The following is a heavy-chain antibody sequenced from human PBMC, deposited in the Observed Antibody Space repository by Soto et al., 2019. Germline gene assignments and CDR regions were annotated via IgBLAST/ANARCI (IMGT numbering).Heavy chain of an antibody. CDR3: AKDRRDEYCGGDCYYYYYYGMDV. Sequence: EVQLLESWGGLVQPGGSLRLACAASGFTFSSYAMSWVRQAPGKGLEWVSAIRGSGGSTYYADSVKGRFTISRDNYKNTLYLQMNSLRAEETAVYYCAKDRRDEYCGGDCYYYYYYGMDVWGQGTTVTVSS. CDR2: IRGSGGST. D-gene: IGHD2-21*02. V-gene: IGHV3-23*01. CDR1: GFTFSSYA. J-gene: IGHJ6*02.